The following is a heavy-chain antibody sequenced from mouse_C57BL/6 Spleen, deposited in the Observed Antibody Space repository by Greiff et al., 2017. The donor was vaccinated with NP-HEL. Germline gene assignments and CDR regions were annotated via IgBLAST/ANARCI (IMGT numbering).Heavy chain of an antibody. V-gene: IGHV1-58*01. J-gene: IGHJ3*01. CDR3: ARSGPYYYGSSSLAY. CDR1: GYTFTSYG. D-gene: IGHD1-1*01. Sequence: EVQLQQSGAELVRPGSSVKMSCKTSGYTFTSYGINWVKQRPGQGLEWIGYIYIGNGYTEYNEKFKSKATLTSDTSSRTAYMQLSSLTSEDSAIYFCARSGPYYYGSSSLAYWGQGTLVTVSA. CDR2: IYIGNGYT.